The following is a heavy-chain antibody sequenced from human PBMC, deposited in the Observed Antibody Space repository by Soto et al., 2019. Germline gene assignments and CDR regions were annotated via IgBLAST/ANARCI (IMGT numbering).Heavy chain of an antibody. CDR1: GFSLSTSGVG. CDR3: AYSRYTGSGVDY. CDR2: IYWDDDK. Sequence: QITLKESGPTLVKPTQTLTLTFTFSGFSLSTSGVGVGWIRQPPGKALEWLALIYWDDDKRYSPSLKSRLTITKDTSKNQVVLTMTNMDPVDAATYYCAYSRYTGSGVDYWGQGTLVTVSS. D-gene: IGHD3-10*01. J-gene: IGHJ4*02. V-gene: IGHV2-5*02.